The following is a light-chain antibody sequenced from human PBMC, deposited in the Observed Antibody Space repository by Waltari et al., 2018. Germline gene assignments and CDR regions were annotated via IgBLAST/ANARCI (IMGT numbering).Light chain of an antibody. J-gene: IGLJ3*02. V-gene: IGLV2-11*01. CDR3: CSYVGSNIYWV. CDR1: SSDVGGYNY. CDR2: DIN. Sequence: QSALTQPRSVSGSPGQSVTIPCTGTSSDVGGYNYVSWYQQQPDKTPKLIIYDINKRPSGVPDRFSGSKSGNTASLTISGLQAEDDADYYCCSYVGSNIYWVFGGGTKLTVL.